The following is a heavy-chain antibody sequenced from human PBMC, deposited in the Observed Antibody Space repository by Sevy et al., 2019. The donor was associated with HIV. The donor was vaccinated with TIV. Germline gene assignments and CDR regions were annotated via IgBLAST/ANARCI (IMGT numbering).Heavy chain of an antibody. CDR1: GNTLTQLS. D-gene: IGHD3-22*01. J-gene: IGHJ4*02. CDR3: ATTKDYYENSGDPFDY. Sequence: ASVKVSCKVSGNTLTQLSIHWVRQVPGKGLEWMGSFDPEDDERIYAQKFQGRVTMTEDTSTDTAYMELSSLKSEDTAVYYCATTKDYYENSGDPFDYWGQGTLVTVSS. V-gene: IGHV1-24*01. CDR2: FDPEDDER.